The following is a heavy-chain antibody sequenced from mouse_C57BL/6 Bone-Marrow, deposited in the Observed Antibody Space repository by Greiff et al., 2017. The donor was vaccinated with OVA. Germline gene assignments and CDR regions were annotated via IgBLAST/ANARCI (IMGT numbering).Heavy chain of an antibody. CDR2: INPSNGGT. Sequence: QVQLQQPGTELVKPGASVKLSCKASGYTFTSYWMHWVKQRPGQGLEWIGNINPSNGGTNYNEKFKSKATLTVDKSSSTAYMQLSSLTSEDSAVYYCARGGTITTVVAGTDYAMDYWGQGTSVTVSS. CDR3: ARGGTITTVVAGTDYAMDY. CDR1: GYTFTSYW. J-gene: IGHJ4*01. V-gene: IGHV1-53*01. D-gene: IGHD1-1*01.